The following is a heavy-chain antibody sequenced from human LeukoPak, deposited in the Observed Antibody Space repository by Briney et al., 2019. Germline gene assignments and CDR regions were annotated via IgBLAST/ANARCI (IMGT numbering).Heavy chain of an antibody. CDR1: GYTFTSYY. CDR3: ARAKLPDFSGLWLRD. J-gene: IGHJ4*02. D-gene: IGHD5-18*01. CDR2: INPSGGST. V-gene: IGHV1-46*03. Sequence: GESLKISCKGSGYTFTSYYMHWVRQAPGQGLEWMGIINPSGGSTSYAQKFQGRVTMTRDTSTSTVYMELSSLRSEDTAVYYCARAKLPDFSGLWLRDWGQGTLVTVSS.